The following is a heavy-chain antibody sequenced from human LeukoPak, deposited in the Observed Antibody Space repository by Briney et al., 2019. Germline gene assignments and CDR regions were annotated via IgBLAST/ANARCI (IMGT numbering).Heavy chain of an antibody. CDR1: GYTFTGYY. Sequence: ASVKVSCKASGYTFTGYYMHWVRQAPGQGLEWMGWINPSGGSTSYAQKFQGRVTMTRDMSTSTVYMELSSLRSEDTAVYYCARDDYGGYIDIWGQGTMVTVSS. J-gene: IGHJ3*02. V-gene: IGHV1-46*01. CDR2: INPSGGST. CDR3: ARDDYGGYIDI. D-gene: IGHD4-23*01.